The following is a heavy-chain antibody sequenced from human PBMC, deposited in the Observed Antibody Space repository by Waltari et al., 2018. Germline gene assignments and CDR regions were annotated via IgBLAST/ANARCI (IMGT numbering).Heavy chain of an antibody. Sequence: WWSWVRQSPGKGLEWIVEIYHSGKTYYNPSLKSRVTISVDKSKNQFSLNLSSVTAADTAVYYCAADRGVGLYFDYWGQGTLVTVSS. V-gene: IGHV4-4*02. CDR3: AADRGVGLYFDY. CDR2: IYHSGKT. CDR1: W. D-gene: IGHD2-8*02. J-gene: IGHJ4*02.